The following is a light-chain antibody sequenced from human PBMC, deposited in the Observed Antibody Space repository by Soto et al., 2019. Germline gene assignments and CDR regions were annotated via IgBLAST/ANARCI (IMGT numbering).Light chain of an antibody. Sequence: QSALTQPASVSGSPGQSTAISCTGTSSNVGDRTFVSWYQHHPGNAPKLIIFDVSHRPSGVSNRFSGSNAGDTASLTIAGLQADDEDDYYSSSYTRSGAVFGGGTKLTVL. J-gene: IGLJ2*01. CDR1: SSNVGDRTF. V-gene: IGLV2-14*03. CDR3: SSYTRSGAV. CDR2: DVS.